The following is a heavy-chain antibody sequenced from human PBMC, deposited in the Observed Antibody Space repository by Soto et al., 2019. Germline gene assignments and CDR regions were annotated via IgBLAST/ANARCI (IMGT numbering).Heavy chain of an antibody. V-gene: IGHV3-15*07. J-gene: IGHJ6*02. Sequence: GGSLRLSCTASGFTFSSAWFNWVRQAPGKGLEWVGRIKSQNDGGTTDYAAPVRDRFTISKDDSINTLYLQMNSLRAEDTAVYYCARDRAKSPVFYYYYYGMDVWGQGPTVTSP. CDR2: IKSQNDGGTT. CDR3: ARDRAKSPVFYYYYYGMDV. CDR1: GFTFSSAW.